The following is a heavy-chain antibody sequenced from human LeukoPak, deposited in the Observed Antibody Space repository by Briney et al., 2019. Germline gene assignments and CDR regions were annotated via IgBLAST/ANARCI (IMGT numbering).Heavy chain of an antibody. D-gene: IGHD3-10*01. Sequence: GGSLRLSCTASGFSVSAHYMSWVRLAPGKGLEWVSMIYTTGITDYADSVRGRFTISRDNSENTLYLHMDSPRVDDTAVYYCAKRFGSGNSHFDSWGQGTLVTVSS. V-gene: IGHV3-53*01. CDR2: IYTTGIT. CDR1: GFSVSAHY. CDR3: AKRFGSGNSHFDS. J-gene: IGHJ4*02.